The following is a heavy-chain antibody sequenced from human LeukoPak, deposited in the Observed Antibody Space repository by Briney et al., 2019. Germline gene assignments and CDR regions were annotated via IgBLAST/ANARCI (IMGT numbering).Heavy chain of an antibody. V-gene: IGHV4-59*01. CDR1: GGPISTYY. J-gene: IGHJ4*02. D-gene: IGHD6-19*01. Sequence: PSETLSLTCTVSGGPISTYYWSWIRQPPGKGLEWIGYMRYSGSTNYNPSFKSRATASVDMSKNQLSLKLSSVTAADTAVYYCASIAVRNNYFEYWGQGTLVTVSS. CDR3: ASIAVRNNYFEY. CDR2: MRYSGST.